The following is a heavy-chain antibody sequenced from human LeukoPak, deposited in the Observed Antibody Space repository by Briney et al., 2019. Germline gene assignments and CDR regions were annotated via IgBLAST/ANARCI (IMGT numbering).Heavy chain of an antibody. J-gene: IGHJ6*03. CDR3: AKNFVAAGIDYYYMDV. D-gene: IGHD2-15*01. CDR1: GGTFSSYA. V-gene: IGHV1-69*13. Sequence: ASVKVSCKASGGTFSSYAISWVRQAPGQGLEWMGGIIPIFGTANYAQKFQGRVTITADESTSTAYMELSSLRPEDTAVYYCAKNFVAAGIDYYYMDVWGKGTTVTVSS. CDR2: IIPIFGTA.